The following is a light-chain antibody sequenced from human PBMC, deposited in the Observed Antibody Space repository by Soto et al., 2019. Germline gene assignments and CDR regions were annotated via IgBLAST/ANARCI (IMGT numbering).Light chain of an antibody. J-gene: IGLJ3*02. V-gene: IGLV1-47*01. Sequence: QSVLTQPPSASGTPGQRVTISCSGSSSNIGSNYVYWYQQLPGTAPKLLIYRNNQRPSGVPDRFSGSKSGTSASLAISGLGSEDEAYYYCAAWDDIRSGYRVFGGGTKLTVL. CDR1: SSNIGSNY. CDR2: RNN. CDR3: AAWDDIRSGYRV.